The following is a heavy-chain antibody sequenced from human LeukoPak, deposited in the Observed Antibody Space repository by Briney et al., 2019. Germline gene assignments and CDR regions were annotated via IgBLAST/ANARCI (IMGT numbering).Heavy chain of an antibody. CDR2: INGDGSST. CDR3: TRAGMGRRNAFDI. V-gene: IGHV3-74*01. J-gene: IGHJ3*02. Sequence: GGSLRLSCVASGFTFSTYWMHWVRQAPGTGPVWVSRINGDGSSTNYADSMKGRFTISRDNAKNTLYLQMNSLRAEDTAVYYCTRAGMGRRNAFDIWGRGTMVTVSS. D-gene: IGHD1-14*01. CDR1: GFTFSTYW.